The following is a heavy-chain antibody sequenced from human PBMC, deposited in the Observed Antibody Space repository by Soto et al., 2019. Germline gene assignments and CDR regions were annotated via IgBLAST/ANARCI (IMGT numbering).Heavy chain of an antibody. J-gene: IGHJ4*02. V-gene: IGHV4-59*01. Sequence: PSETLSLTCTVSGGSISSYYWSWIRQPPGKGLEWIGYIYYSGSTNYNPSLKSRVTISVDTSKNQFSLKLSSVTAADTAVYYCARNNEYYYDSSGYYSHFDYWGQGTLVIVSS. CDR2: IYYSGST. CDR1: GGSISSYY. D-gene: IGHD3-22*01. CDR3: ARNNEYYYDSSGYYSHFDY.